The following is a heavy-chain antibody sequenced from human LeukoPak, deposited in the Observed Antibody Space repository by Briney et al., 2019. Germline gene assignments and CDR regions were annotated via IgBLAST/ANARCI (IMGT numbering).Heavy chain of an antibody. CDR2: INQDGNSQ. CDR1: GFSFISYW. V-gene: IGHV3-7*01. CDR3: ARSLWPEDY. D-gene: IGHD2-21*01. Sequence: GGSLRLSCEASGFSFISYWASWVRPGPREGLEWVANINQDGNSQNYVDSVRGRFTISKDNAKNSVYLQMNSLRAEDTAVYYCARSLWPEDYWGQGILVTVSS. J-gene: IGHJ4*02.